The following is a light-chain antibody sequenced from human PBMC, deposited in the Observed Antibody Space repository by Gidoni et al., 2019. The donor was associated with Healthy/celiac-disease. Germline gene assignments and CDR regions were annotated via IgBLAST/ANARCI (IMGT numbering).Light chain of an antibody. CDR2: GAS. V-gene: IGKV3-15*01. CDR1: QSVSSN. Sequence: ELVMTPSPATLSVSPGERATLSCRASQSVSSNLAWYQQIPGQAPRLLIYGASTRATGIPARFSGSGSGTEFTLTISSLQSEDFAVYYCQQYNNWPQTFGQGTKLEIK. J-gene: IGKJ2*01. CDR3: QQYNNWPQT.